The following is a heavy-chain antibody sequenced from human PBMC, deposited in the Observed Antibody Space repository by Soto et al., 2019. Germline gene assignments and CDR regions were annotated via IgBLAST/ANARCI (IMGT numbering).Heavy chain of an antibody. V-gene: IGHV3-21*01. J-gene: IGHJ6*02. Sequence: EVQLVESGGGLVKPGGSLRLSCAASGFTFSSYYVTWVRQAPGKGLEWVASLSSSSSYIYYADSVKCRFTISRDNAKNSFYLQMNSLRAEYTAFYYCARLWGDNYYYGMDVWGQGNTVTVSS. CDR1: GFTFSSYY. D-gene: IGHD3-16*01. CDR3: ARLWGDNYYYGMDV. CDR2: LSSSSSYI.